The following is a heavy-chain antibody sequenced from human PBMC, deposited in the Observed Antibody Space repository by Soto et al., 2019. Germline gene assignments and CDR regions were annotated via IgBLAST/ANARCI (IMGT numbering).Heavy chain of an antibody. D-gene: IGHD3-10*01. Sequence: QVQLVESGGGVVQPGRSLRLSCAASGFTLSNYAMHWVRQAPGKGLEWVAVISYDGSNKYYADSVKGRFTISRDNSKNTMYLQMDSLRAEDTAVYYCATSGGDGSGSYYNVGWGQGTLVTVSS. CDR2: ISYDGSNK. CDR1: GFTLSNYA. J-gene: IGHJ4*02. CDR3: ATSGGDGSGSYYNVG. V-gene: IGHV3-30-3*01.